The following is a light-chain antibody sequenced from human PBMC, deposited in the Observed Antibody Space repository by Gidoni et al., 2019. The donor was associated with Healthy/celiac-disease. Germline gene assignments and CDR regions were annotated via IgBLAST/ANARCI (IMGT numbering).Light chain of an antibody. CDR3: RQSYSTPLT. V-gene: IGKV1-39*01. J-gene: IGKJ4*01. CDR2: AAS. Sequence: DIQMTQSPSSLSASVGDRVTITCRASQSISSYLHWYQQKPGKAPKLLIYAASSLQRGVPSRFSSSGSWTDFSLTISSLQPEDFATYYCRQSYSTPLTFGGGTKVEIK. CDR1: QSISSY.